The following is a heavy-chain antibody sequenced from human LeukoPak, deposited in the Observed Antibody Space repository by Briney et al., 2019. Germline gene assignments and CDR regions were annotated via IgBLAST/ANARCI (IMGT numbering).Heavy chain of an antibody. CDR2: INPNSGGT. J-gene: IGHJ3*02. CDR1: GGTFSSYA. Sequence: GASVKVSCKASGGTFSSYAISWVRQAPGQGLEWMGWINPNSGGTNYAQKFQGRVTMTRDTSISTAYMELSRLRSDDTAVYYCARGVYSSSADAFDIWGQGTLVTVSS. D-gene: IGHD6-6*01. CDR3: ARGVYSSSADAFDI. V-gene: IGHV1-2*02.